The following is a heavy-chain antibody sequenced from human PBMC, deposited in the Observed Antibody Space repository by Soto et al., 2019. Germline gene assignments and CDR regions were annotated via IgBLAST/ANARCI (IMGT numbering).Heavy chain of an antibody. CDR2: IIPIFGTA. Sequence: QVQLVQSGAEVKKPGSSVKVSCKASVGTFSSYAISWVRQAPGQGLEWMGGIIPIFGTANYAQKFQGRVTINADESTSTAYMELSSLRSEDTAVYYCARGVVVVVAAAPIYYYGIDVWGQGTTDTVSS. CDR1: VGTFSSYA. CDR3: ARGVVVVVAAAPIYYYGIDV. V-gene: IGHV1-69*01. D-gene: IGHD2-15*01. J-gene: IGHJ6*02.